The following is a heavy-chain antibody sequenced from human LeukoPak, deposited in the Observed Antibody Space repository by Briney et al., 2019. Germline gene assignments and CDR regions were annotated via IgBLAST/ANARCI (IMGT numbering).Heavy chain of an antibody. Sequence: PSETLSLTCTVSGESISGFYWTWIRQPPGKGLEWIGYIYYSGSTNYNPSLKSRVTISVDTSKNQFSLKLSSVTAADTAVYYCARRTYGDYVWWFDPWGQGTLVTVSS. CDR1: GESISGFY. J-gene: IGHJ5*02. D-gene: IGHD4-17*01. CDR3: ARRTYGDYVWWFDP. CDR2: IYYSGST. V-gene: IGHV4-59*01.